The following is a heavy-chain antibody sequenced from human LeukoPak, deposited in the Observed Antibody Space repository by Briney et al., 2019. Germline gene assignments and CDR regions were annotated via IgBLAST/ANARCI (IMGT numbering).Heavy chain of an antibody. Sequence: ASVKVSCKASGYTFSGYYIFWVRRAPGQGLEWMGWINPNSGGTNYAPEFQGGLTMTRDTSITTAYMELSTLRSDDTAVYYCALIGDHAWFDPWGQGTLVTVSS. CDR3: ALIGDHAWFDP. CDR1: GYTFSGYY. CDR2: INPNSGGT. D-gene: IGHD3-10*01. J-gene: IGHJ5*02. V-gene: IGHV1-2*02.